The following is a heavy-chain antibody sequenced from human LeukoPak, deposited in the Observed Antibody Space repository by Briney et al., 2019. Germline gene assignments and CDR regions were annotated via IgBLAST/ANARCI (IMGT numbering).Heavy chain of an antibody. J-gene: IGHJ4*02. D-gene: IGHD6-19*01. Sequence: ASVKVSCKASGGTFNSYAISGVRQAPGQGVEWMGGIIPIFGKANYTQKFQGRVTITADESTSRAYRELSSLRSEDTAVYYCARSAYSSGWYAFYYWGQGTLVTVSS. CDR3: ARSAYSSGWYAFYY. CDR1: GGTFNSYA. CDR2: IIPIFGKA. V-gene: IGHV1-69*01.